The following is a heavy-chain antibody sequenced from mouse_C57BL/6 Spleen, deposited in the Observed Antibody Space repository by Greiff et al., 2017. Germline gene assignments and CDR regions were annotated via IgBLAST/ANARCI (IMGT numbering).Heavy chain of an antibody. CDR2: IRNKANNHAT. Sequence: EVKVEESGGGLVQPGGSMKLSCAASGFTFSDAWMDWVRQSPAKGLELVAEIRNKANNHATYYAESVKGRFTISSDDSKSSVYLQMNSLRAEDTGIYYCTRSTTVVATDYAMDYWGQGTSVTVSS. J-gene: IGHJ4*01. CDR3: TRSTTVVATDYAMDY. V-gene: IGHV6-6*01. D-gene: IGHD1-1*01. CDR1: GFTFSDAW.